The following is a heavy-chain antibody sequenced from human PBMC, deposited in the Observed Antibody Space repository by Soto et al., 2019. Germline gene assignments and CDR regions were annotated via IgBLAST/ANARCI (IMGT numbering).Heavy chain of an antibody. D-gene: IGHD6-19*01. CDR1: GFTFSDYA. CDR2: VSHDGRNT. V-gene: IGHV3-30*18. J-gene: IGHJ4*02. CDR3: AKGGRQWLVTSDFNY. Sequence: VQLVESGGGVVQPGRSLRLSCAASGFTFSDYAMHWVRQATGMGLEWVAVVSHDGRNTHYADSVKGRFTISRDSSKNTVSLEMTSLRAEDTAVYYCAKGGRQWLVTSDFNYWGQGALVTVSS.